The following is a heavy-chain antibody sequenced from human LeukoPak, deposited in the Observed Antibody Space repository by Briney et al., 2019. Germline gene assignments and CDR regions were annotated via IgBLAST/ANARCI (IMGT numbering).Heavy chain of an antibody. V-gene: IGHV3-9*01. Sequence: SGGSLRLSCVGSGYSFDEYAMHWVRQAPGKGLEWVSGISWKSDKIGYADSVKGRFTISRDNSRNSLYLQMNSLRVEDTALYYCAEDRYCTSSSCPIDYWGQGTMVTVSS. CDR2: ISWKSDKI. D-gene: IGHD2-2*01. CDR3: AEDRYCTSSSCPIDY. J-gene: IGHJ4*02. CDR1: GYSFDEYA.